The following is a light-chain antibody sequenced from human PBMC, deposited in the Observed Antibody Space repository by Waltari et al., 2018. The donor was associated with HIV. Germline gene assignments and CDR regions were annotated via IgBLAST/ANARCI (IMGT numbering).Light chain of an antibody. Sequence: DIQMTQSPSSLSASVGYTIPITCRASQAISDYLNWYQQKPGRAPKLLIYAATNLQRGVASRFSATRSGTDFTLTIDRLQPEDLATYYCQQSYTMPLTFGGGT. CDR2: AAT. CDR1: QAISDY. J-gene: IGKJ4*01. V-gene: IGKV1-39*01. CDR3: QQSYTMPLT.